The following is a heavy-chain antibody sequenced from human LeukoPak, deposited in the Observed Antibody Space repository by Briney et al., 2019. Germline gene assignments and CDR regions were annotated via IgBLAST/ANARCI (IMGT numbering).Heavy chain of an antibody. V-gene: IGHV3-21*01. CDR3: ARGKVAATRVFDY. J-gene: IGHJ4*02. CDR2: ISSSSSYI. CDR1: GFTFSSYS. Sequence: GGSLGLSCAASGFTFSSYSMNWVRQAPGKGLEWVSSISSSSSYIYYADSVKGRFTISRDNAKNSLYLQMNSLRAEDTAVYYCARGKVAATRVFDYWGQGTLVTVSS. D-gene: IGHD2-15*01.